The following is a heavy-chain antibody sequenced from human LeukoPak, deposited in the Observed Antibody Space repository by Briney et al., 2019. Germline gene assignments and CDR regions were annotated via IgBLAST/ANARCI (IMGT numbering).Heavy chain of an antibody. CDR2: IYTSGST. CDR1: GGSISSGSYY. CDR3: ARVRRGLWFGELLRYFDY. V-gene: IGHV4-61*02. D-gene: IGHD3-10*01. Sequence: SETLSLTCTVSGGSISSGSYYWSWIRQPAGKGLEWIGRIYTSGSTNYNPSLKSRVTISVDTSKNQFSLKLSSVTAADTAVYYCARVRRGLWFGELLRYFDYWGQGTLVTVSS. J-gene: IGHJ4*02.